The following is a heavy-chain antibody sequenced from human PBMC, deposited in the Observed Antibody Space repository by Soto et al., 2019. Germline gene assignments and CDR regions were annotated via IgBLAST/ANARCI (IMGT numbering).Heavy chain of an antibody. CDR1: GFTFSTYA. V-gene: IGHV3-30-3*01. CDR2: ISNDESKK. J-gene: IGHJ4*02. CDR3: ARGIAVAGLDY. Sequence: QVQLVEAGGGVVQPGRSLRLSCAASGFTFSTYAVHWVRQAPGKGLEWVSVISNDESKKYYADSVKGRFTISRDNSNSTVHLQMNGLRAEDTAVYYCARGIAVAGLDYWGPGTLVTGSS. D-gene: IGHD6-19*01.